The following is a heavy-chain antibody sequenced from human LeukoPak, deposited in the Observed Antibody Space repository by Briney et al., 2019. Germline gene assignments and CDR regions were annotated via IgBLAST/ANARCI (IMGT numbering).Heavy chain of an antibody. J-gene: IGHJ4*02. CDR3: AKDVVGQQWLENY. Sequence: GGPLRLSSAASGLTFSSYAMHWVRQAPGKGLEYVSAISSNGGSTYYADSVRGGFTISRDNSRNTLYLQMNSLRPEDAAVYYCAKDVVGQQWLENYWGQGTLVTVSS. V-gene: IGHV3-64*04. CDR1: GLTFSSYA. CDR2: ISSNGGST. D-gene: IGHD6-19*01.